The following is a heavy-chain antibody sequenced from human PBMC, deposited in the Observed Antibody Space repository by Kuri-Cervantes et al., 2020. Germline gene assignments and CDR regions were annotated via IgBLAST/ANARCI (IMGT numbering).Heavy chain of an antibody. CDR2: INAGNGNT. CDR3: ARVPYDFWSGYYGVLDY. D-gene: IGHD3-3*01. Sequence: ASVKVSCKASGYTFSSYAMHWVRQAPGQRLEWMGWINAGNGNTKYSQKFQGRVTITRDTSASTAYMELSSLRPEDTAVYYCARVPYDFWSGYYGVLDYWGQGTLVTVSS. CDR1: GYTFSSYA. V-gene: IGHV1-3*01. J-gene: IGHJ4*02.